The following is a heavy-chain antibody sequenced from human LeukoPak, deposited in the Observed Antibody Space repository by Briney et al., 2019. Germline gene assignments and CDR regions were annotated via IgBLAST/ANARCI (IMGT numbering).Heavy chain of an antibody. CDR1: GFTFRAYS. CDR2: ITGTSGDI. Sequence: KAGGSLRLSCAASGFTFRAYSLSWVRQAPGKGLDWVSFITGTSGDILYADSVKGRFTVSRDNAKNTLYLQMDSLTAEDTAVYFCARVAGHYFDYWGQGSLVTVSS. V-gene: IGHV3-21*05. CDR3: ARVAGHYFDY. J-gene: IGHJ4*02. D-gene: IGHD3-10*01.